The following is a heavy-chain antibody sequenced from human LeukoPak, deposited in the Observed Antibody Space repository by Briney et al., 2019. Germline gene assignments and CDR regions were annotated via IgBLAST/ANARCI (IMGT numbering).Heavy chain of an antibody. D-gene: IGHD5-12*01. CDR3: ARAHSGYDSRPFDY. Sequence: GASVKVSCKASGYTFTGYYMHWVRQAPGQGLEWMGWINPNSGGTNYAQKFQGRVTMTRDTSISTAYMELSRLRSDDTAVYYCARAHSGYDSRPFDYWGQGTLVTVSS. J-gene: IGHJ4*02. V-gene: IGHV1-2*02. CDR1: GYTFTGYY. CDR2: INPNSGGT.